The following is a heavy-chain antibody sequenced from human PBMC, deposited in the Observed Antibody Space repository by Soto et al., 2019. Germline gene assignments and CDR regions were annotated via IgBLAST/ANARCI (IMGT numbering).Heavy chain of an antibody. J-gene: IGHJ4*02. CDR3: ARRRHTYGPFDY. CDR1: GGSFSGYY. V-gene: IGHV4-34*01. D-gene: IGHD5-18*01. CDR2: INHSGST. Sequence: WETLSLTCAVYGGSFSGYYWSWIRQPPGKGLEWIGEINHSGSTNYNPSLKSRVTISVDTSKNQFSLRLSSVTAADTAVYYCARRRHTYGPFDYWGQGTLVTVSS.